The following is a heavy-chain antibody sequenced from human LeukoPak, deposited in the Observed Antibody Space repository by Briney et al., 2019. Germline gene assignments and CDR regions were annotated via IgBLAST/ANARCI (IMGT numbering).Heavy chain of an antibody. Sequence: GASVKVSCKAFGYTFTSYPMNWVRQAPGQGLEWMGWINTNTGNPTYAQGFTGRFVFSLDTSVSTAYLQINSLKAEDTAVYYCARDSGAALWFATDNWGQGTLVTVSS. CDR3: ARDSGAALWFATDN. CDR2: INTNTGNP. CDR1: GYTFTSYP. V-gene: IGHV7-4-1*02. D-gene: IGHD3-10*01. J-gene: IGHJ4*02.